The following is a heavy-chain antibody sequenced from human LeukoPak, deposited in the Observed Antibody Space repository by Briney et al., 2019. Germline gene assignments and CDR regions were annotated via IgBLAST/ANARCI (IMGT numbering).Heavy chain of an antibody. CDR2: IYYSGST. D-gene: IGHD6-13*01. CDR3: ARRGVAAGLDY. CDR1: GGPISSYY. Sequence: PSETLSLTCTVSGGPISSYYWSWIRQPPGKGLEWIGYIYYSGSTNYNPSLKSRVTISVDTSKNQFSLKLSSVTAADTAVYYCARRGVAAGLDYWGQGTLVTVSS. J-gene: IGHJ4*02. V-gene: IGHV4-59*13.